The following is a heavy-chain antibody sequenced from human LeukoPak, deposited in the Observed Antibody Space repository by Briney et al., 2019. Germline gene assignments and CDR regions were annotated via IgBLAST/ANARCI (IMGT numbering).Heavy chain of an antibody. CDR1: GGTFSSYA. Sequence: EASVKVSCKASGGTFSSYAISWVRQAPGQGLEWMGGIIPIFGTANYAQKFQGRVTITADESTSTAYMELSSLRSEDTAVYYCARGNREQDVRFLEVYYYMDVWGKGTTVTVSS. V-gene: IGHV1-69*13. CDR2: IIPIFGTA. J-gene: IGHJ6*03. D-gene: IGHD3-3*01. CDR3: ARGNREQDVRFLEVYYYMDV.